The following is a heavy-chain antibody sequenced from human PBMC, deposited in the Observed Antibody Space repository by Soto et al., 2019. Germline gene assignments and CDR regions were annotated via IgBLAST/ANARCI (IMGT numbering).Heavy chain of an antibody. CDR3: AXXAXSNWNTGHYNDAFDI. V-gene: IGHV3-23*01. D-gene: IGHD1-1*01. J-gene: IGHJ3*02. Sequence: EVQLLESGGGLVQPGGSLRLSCAASGFTFSSYAMSWVRQAPGKGLEWVSAISGSGASTYYADSVKGRFTISRDNSXNXXXVXMXSXXXXDTALYYCAXXAXSNWNTGHYNDAFDIWGQGTMVTVSS. CDR2: ISGSGAST. CDR1: GFTFSSYA.